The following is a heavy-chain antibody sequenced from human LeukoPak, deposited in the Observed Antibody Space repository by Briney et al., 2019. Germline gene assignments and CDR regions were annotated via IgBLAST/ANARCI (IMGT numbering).Heavy chain of an antibody. J-gene: IGHJ4*02. CDR1: GGSISSSSYY. CDR2: IYYSGST. Sequence: SETLSLTCTVSGGSISSSSYYWGWIRQPPGKGLEWIGSIYYSGSTYYNPSLKSRVTISVDTSKNQFSLKLSSVTAADTAVYYCARPHLYSSGWYFDYWGQGTLVTVSS. CDR3: ARPHLYSSGWYFDY. V-gene: IGHV4-39*01. D-gene: IGHD6-19*01.